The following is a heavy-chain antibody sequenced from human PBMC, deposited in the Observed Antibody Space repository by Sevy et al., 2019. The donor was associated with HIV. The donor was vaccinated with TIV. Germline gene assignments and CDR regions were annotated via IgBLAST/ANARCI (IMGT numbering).Heavy chain of an antibody. V-gene: IGHV3-23*01. CDR1: GFTFSNYA. Sequence: GGSLRLSCAASGFTFSNYAMNWVRQAPGKGLEWVSAICGSGGTTYDADSVKGRFTISRDKSQNTRYLQMNSLRAEDTAVYYCAKVLARGVAVAGSAWGMDVWGQGTTVTVSS. CDR2: ICGSGGTT. CDR3: AKVLARGVAVAGSAWGMDV. D-gene: IGHD6-19*01. J-gene: IGHJ6*02.